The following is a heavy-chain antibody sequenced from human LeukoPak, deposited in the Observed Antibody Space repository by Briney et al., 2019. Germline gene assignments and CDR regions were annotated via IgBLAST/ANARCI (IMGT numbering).Heavy chain of an antibody. D-gene: IGHD6-6*01. CDR3: AKSKGYSSSSVDY. CDR2: ISGSGGST. CDR1: GFTFSSYA. Sequence: PGGSLRLSCATSGFTFSSYAMSWVRQAPGKGLEWVSAISGSGGSTYYADSVKGRFTISRDNSKNTLYPQMNSLRAEDTAVYYCAKSKGYSSSSVDYWGQGTLVTVSS. J-gene: IGHJ4*02. V-gene: IGHV3-23*01.